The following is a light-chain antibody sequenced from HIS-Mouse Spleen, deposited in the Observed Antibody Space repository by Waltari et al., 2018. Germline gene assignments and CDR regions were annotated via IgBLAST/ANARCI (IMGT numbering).Light chain of an antibody. J-gene: IGLJ3*02. V-gene: IGLV3-21*02. CDR2: DDS. CDR3: QVWDSSSDHWV. Sequence: SYVLTQPPSVSVAPGQTARITCGGNNIGSKSVHWYQQKPGQAPVLVVYDDSDRPSGVAERFSGSNAENTATLTISRVEAGDEADYYCQVWDSSSDHWVFGGGTKLTVL. CDR1: NIGSKS.